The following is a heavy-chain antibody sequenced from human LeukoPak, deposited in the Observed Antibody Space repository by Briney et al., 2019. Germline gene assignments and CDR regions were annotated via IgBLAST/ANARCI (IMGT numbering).Heavy chain of an antibody. J-gene: IGHJ4*02. V-gene: IGHV4-4*07. CDR2: ISAGGST. D-gene: IGHD6-13*01. CDR1: GGSISSYY. Sequence: PSETLSLTCTVSGGSISSYYWSWIRQPPGKGLEWVGRISAGGSTIYNPSLKGRVTMSVDTSKNQFSLKVISVTAADTAVYYCVREGQELGNLDYWGQGTLVTVSS. CDR3: VREGQELGNLDY.